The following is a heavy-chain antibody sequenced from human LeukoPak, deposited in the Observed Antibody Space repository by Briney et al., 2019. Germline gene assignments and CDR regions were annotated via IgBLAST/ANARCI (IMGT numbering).Heavy chain of an antibody. V-gene: IGHV5-51*01. D-gene: IGHD1-26*01. CDR2: IYPGDSDT. CDR1: GYSFTSYW. CDR3: ARKSEVHFAIVGATRGWFDP. Sequence: GESLKISCKGSGYSFTSYWIGWVRQMPGKGLEWMGIIYPGDSDTRYSPSFQGQVTISADKSISTAYPQWSSLKASDTAMYYCARKSEVHFAIVGATRGWFDPWGQGTLVTVSS. J-gene: IGHJ5*02.